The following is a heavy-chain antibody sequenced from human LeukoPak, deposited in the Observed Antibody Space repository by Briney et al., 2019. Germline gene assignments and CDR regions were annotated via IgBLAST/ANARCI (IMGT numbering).Heavy chain of an antibody. D-gene: IGHD6-19*01. J-gene: IGHJ6*02. CDR1: GFTFSNAW. CDR3: AKASSGWNEYYYYGMDV. V-gene: IGHV3-7*03. CDR2: IKQDGSEK. Sequence: PGGSLRLSCAASGFTFSNAWMSWVRQAPGKGLEWVANIKQDGSEKYYVDSVKGRFTISRDNSKNTLYLQMNSLRAEDTAVYYCAKASSGWNEYYYYGMDVWGQGTTVTVSS.